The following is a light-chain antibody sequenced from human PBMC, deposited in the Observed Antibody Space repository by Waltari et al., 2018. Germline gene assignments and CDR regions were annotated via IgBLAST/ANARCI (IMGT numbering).Light chain of an antibody. CDR2: GAS. V-gene: IGKV3-20*01. J-gene: IGKJ1*01. CDR3: QQYASSPWT. CDR1: QTVTTTS. Sequence: EIVLTQSPGTLSLSPGERATLSCRASQTVTTTSLAWYQQKPGQAPRLLIYGASMRDTGITDRFSGSGSGTDFTLTITRLEPEDVAVYYCQQYASSPWTFGQGAKVEIK.